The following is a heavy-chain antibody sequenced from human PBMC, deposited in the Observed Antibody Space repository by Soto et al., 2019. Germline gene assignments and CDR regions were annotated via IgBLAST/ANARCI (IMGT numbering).Heavy chain of an antibody. CDR1: GFTFSSYG. CDR3: AKVGGGMDV. CDR2: ISYDGSNK. Sequence: GGSLRLSCAASGFTFSSYGMHWVRQAPGKGLEWVGVISYDGSNKYYADSVKGRFTISRDNSKNTMYLQMNSLRAEDTAVYYCAKVGGGMDVWGQGTTVTVSS. V-gene: IGHV3-30*18. J-gene: IGHJ6*02.